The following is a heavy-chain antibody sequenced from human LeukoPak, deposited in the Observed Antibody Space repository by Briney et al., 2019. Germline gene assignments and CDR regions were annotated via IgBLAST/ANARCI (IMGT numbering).Heavy chain of an antibody. J-gene: IGHJ4*02. D-gene: IGHD1-1*01. V-gene: IGHV3-23*01. CDR1: GFTFSDYG. CDR3: AKATGTLGN. CDR2: ISGSGIST. Sequence: PGGSLRLSCAAAGFTFSDYGMNWVRQAPGKGLEWVSGISGSGISTYYADSVKGRFTISRDNSKNTLSLQMNSLTAEDTAIYYCAKATGTLGNWGQGTLVTVSS.